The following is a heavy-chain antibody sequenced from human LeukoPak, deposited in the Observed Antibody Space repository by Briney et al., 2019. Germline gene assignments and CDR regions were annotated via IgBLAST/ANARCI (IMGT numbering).Heavy chain of an antibody. CDR2: ISGSGGST. J-gene: IGHJ1*01. CDR3: AKNEGSNCYDPFHH. V-gene: IGHV3-23*01. CDR1: GFTFSSYA. D-gene: IGHD3-22*01. Sequence: GGSLRLSCAASGFTFSSYAMSWVRQAPGKGLEWVSAISGSGGSTYYADSVKGRFTISRDNSKNTLYLQMNSLRAEDTGVFYCAKNEGSNCYDPFHHWGQGTLVTVSS.